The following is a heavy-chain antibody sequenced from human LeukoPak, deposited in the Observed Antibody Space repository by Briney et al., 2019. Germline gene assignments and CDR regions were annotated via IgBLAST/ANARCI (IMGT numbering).Heavy chain of an antibody. CDR3: ARGYYDFWSGYYPYYYYGMDV. J-gene: IGHJ6*02. D-gene: IGHD3-3*01. V-gene: IGHV3-74*01. CDR1: GFTFSSYW. CDR2: INSDGSST. Sequence: GGSLRLSCAASGFTFSSYWMHWVRQAPGKGLVWVSRINSDGSSTSYADSVKGRFTISRDNAKNTLYLQMNSLRAEDTAVYYCARGYYDFWSGYYPYYYYGMDVWGQGTTVTVSS.